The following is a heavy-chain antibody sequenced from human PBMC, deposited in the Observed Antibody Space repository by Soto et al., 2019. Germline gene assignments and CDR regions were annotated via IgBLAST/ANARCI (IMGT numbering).Heavy chain of an antibody. J-gene: IGHJ4*02. Sequence: GGSLRLSCVASGFTFSSDWMSWVRQAPGKGLEWVANIKQDGSEKYYVDSVKGRFTISRDNAKNSLYLQMNSLRAEDTAVYYLVRVVRFLEGVQTYGGRGALVTGS. V-gene: IGHV3-7*01. CDR2: IKQDGSEK. CDR1: GFTFSSDW. D-gene: IGHD3-3*01. CDR3: VRVVRFLEGVQTY.